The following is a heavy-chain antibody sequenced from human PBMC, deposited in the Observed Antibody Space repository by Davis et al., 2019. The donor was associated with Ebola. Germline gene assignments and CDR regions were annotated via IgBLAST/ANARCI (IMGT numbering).Heavy chain of an antibody. CDR2: IKEDGSEE. V-gene: IGHV3-7*01. CDR1: GFSFNRHW. CDR3: ARNMDTSLDPGAIWFDNWFDP. J-gene: IGHJ5*02. D-gene: IGHD3-10*01. Sequence: PGGSLRLSCEASGFSFNRHWMSWVRQAPGKGLEWVGHIKEDGSEEYYLDSVKGRFTISRDNAKNSLYLQMNSLRDEDTAVYYCARNMDTSLDPGAIWFDNWFDPWGQGTLVTVSS.